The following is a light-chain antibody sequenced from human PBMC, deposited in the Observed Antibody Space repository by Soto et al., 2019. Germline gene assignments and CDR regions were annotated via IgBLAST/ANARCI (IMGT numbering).Light chain of an antibody. CDR1: SSDIGVYNY. CDR2: EVS. V-gene: IGLV2-8*01. CDR3: SSYAGSNNLYV. Sequence: QSVLTQPPSASGSPGQSVTITCTGTSSDIGVYNYVSWYQQHPGKAPKLMIYEVSKRPSGVPDRFSGSKSGNTASLTVSGLQAEDEADYYCSSYAGSNNLYVFGTWTKVTVL. J-gene: IGLJ1*01.